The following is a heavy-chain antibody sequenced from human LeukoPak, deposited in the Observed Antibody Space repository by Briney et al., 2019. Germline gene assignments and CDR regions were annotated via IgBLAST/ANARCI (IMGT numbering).Heavy chain of an antibody. J-gene: IGHJ4*02. CDR3: ARNSCPSGSCYDNRGYFDY. V-gene: IGHV4-61*02. CDR1: GGSISSGTYY. CDR2: IYTSGST. Sequence: SQTLSLTCTVSGGSISSGTYYWSWIRQPAGKGLEWIGRIYTSGSTNYNPSLKSRITISVDTSKNQFSLKLSSVTAADTAVYYCARNSCPSGSCYDNRGYFDYWGQGTLVTVSS. D-gene: IGHD2-15*01.